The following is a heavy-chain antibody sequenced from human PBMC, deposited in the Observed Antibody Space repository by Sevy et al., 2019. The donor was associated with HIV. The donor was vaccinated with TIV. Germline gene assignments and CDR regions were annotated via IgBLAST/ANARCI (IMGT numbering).Heavy chain of an antibody. D-gene: IGHD3-16*01. CDR3: ARDLAGSKQGGWFDP. CDR2: MNPNSGNT. CDR1: GYTFTNYD. J-gene: IGHJ5*02. Sequence: ASLEVSCKASGYTFTNYDINWVRQATGQGLEWMGWMNPNSGNTGYAQKFQGRVTMIRNTSMSTAYMKLSSLTSDDTAVYYCARDLAGSKQGGWFDPWGQGTLVTVSS. V-gene: IGHV1-8*01.